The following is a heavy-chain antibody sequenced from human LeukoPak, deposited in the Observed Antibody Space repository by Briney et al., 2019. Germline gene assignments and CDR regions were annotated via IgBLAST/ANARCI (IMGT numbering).Heavy chain of an antibody. D-gene: IGHD6-13*01. Sequence: GRSVRLSCAASGFTFSSYAMHWVRQAPGKGLEGVAVISYDGSNKYYADSVKGRFTISRDNSKNTLYLQMNSLRAEDTAVYYCARAIAAAGPYYFDYWGQGTLVTVSS. J-gene: IGHJ4*02. CDR1: GFTFSSYA. CDR3: ARAIAAAGPYYFDY. V-gene: IGHV3-30*04. CDR2: ISYDGSNK.